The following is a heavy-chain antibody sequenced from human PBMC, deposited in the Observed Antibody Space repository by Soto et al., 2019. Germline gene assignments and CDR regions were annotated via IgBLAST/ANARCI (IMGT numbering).Heavy chain of an antibody. V-gene: IGHV4-59*01. D-gene: IGHD3-22*01. Sequence: QVQLQESGPGLVKPSETLSLTCAVSGDSISSYYCMWIRQPPGKGLESIGYLYYGRSANYNPSLMSPATLAVDTSTNQCSLTLSSMTAADTAVYYCALRSMAVVPEYWGQGTLVTVSS. J-gene: IGHJ4*02. CDR2: LYYGRSA. CDR3: ALRSMAVVPEY. CDR1: GDSISSYY.